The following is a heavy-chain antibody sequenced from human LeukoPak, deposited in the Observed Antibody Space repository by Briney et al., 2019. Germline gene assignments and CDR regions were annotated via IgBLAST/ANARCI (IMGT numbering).Heavy chain of an antibody. D-gene: IGHD3-16*02. V-gene: IGHV1-18*01. CDR1: GYTFTSYG. CDR3: ARGLRLGELSLYHYYYMDV. Sequence: ASVKVSCKASGYTFTSYGISWVRQAPGQGLEWMGWISAYSGNTNYAQKLQGRVTMTTDTSTSTAYMELRSLRSDDTAVYYCARGLRLGELSLYHYYYMDVWGKGTTVTVSS. J-gene: IGHJ6*03. CDR2: ISAYSGNT.